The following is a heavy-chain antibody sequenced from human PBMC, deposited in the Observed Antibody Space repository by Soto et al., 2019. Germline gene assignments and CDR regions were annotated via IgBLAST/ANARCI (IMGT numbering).Heavy chain of an antibody. Sequence: QVQLVQSGAEVKKPGASVKVSCKASGYTFTSYYMHWVRQAPGQGLEWMGIINPSGGSTSYAQKFQGRVTMTRDTSTSTVYMELRSLRSEDTAVYYCARSPGEQKLTWGWFDHWGQGTLVTVSS. CDR2: INPSGGST. V-gene: IGHV1-46*01. CDR1: GYTFTSYY. D-gene: IGHD6-13*01. CDR3: ARSPGEQKLTWGWFDH. J-gene: IGHJ5*02.